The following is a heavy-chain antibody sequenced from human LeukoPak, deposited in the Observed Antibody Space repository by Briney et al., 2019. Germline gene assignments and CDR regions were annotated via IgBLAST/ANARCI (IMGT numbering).Heavy chain of an antibody. CDR1: GYTFTSYY. Sequence: ASVKVSCKASGYTFTSYYMHWVRQAPGQGLEWMGIINPSGGSTSYAQKFQGRVTMTRDTSTSTVYMELSSLRSEDTAVYYCARGFGSYYDSSGYFVPVGYWGQGTLVTVSS. D-gene: IGHD3-22*01. J-gene: IGHJ4*02. V-gene: IGHV1-46*01. CDR2: INPSGGST. CDR3: ARGFGSYYDSSGYFVPVGY.